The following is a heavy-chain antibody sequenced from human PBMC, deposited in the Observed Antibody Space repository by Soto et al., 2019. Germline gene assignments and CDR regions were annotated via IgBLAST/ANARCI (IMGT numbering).Heavy chain of an antibody. J-gene: IGHJ1*01. CDR3: ASGSYEYFQH. CDR1: GGSISSGGYY. CDR2: IYYSGST. V-gene: IGHV4-31*03. Sequence: NPSETLSLTCTVSGGSISSGGYYWSWIRQHPGKGLEWIGYIYYSGSTYYNPSLKSRVTISVDTSKSQFSLKLSSVTAADTAVYYCASGSYEYFQHWGQGTLVTVSS.